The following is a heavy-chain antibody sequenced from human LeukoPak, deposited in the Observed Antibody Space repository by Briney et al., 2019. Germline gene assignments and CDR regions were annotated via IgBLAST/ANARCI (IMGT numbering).Heavy chain of an antibody. Sequence: SQTLSLTCTVSGVSISSGGYYWNWIRQHPGEGLEWIGYVYYNGGTSYSPSLKSRVTISVDTSKNQFSLKLNSLTAADTAVYYCASSWLQPGDHFDFWAQGTLVTVSS. J-gene: IGHJ4*02. CDR2: VYYNGGT. CDR3: ASSWLQPGDHFDF. D-gene: IGHD5-24*01. CDR1: GVSISSGGYY. V-gene: IGHV4-31*03.